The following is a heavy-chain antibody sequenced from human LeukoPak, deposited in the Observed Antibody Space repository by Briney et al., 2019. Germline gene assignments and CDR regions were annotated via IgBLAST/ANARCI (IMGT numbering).Heavy chain of an antibody. CDR1: GFTFSNYD. CDR3: AKTWSRYCSGGSCYFDY. Sequence: GVSLRLFCAAWGFTFSNYDMNWVRRAPGKGLEWVSTFRCGYNPTYYADSVEGRFTISRDNSKNTLYLQINSLRAEDTAVYYCAKTWSRYCSGGSCYFDYWGQGTLVTVSS. CDR2: FRCGYNPT. J-gene: IGHJ4*02. D-gene: IGHD2-15*01. V-gene: IGHV3-23*01.